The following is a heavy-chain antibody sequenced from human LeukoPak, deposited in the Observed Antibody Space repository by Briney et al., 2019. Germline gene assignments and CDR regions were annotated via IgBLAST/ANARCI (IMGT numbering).Heavy chain of an antibody. Sequence: SETLPLTCTVSGGSISSYYWSWIRQPPGKGLEWIGYIYYSGSTNYNPSLKSRVTISVDTSKNQFSLKLSSVTAADTAVYYCTRGHLVGGWFKYDAFDIWGQGTMVTVSS. CDR2: IYYSGST. J-gene: IGHJ3*02. CDR1: GGSISSYY. V-gene: IGHV4-59*01. CDR3: TRGHLVGGWFKYDAFDI. D-gene: IGHD6-19*01.